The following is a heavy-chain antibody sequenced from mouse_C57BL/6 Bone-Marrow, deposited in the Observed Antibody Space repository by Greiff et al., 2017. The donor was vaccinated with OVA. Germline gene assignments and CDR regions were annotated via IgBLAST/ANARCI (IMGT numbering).Heavy chain of an antibody. V-gene: IGHV5-9*01. J-gene: IGHJ2*01. D-gene: IGHD1-1*01. Sequence: EVKLVESGGGLVKPGGSLKLSCAASGFTLSSYTMSWVGQTPEKRLEWVATMSGGGGNTYYPDSVKGRFTISRDNAKNTLYLQMSSLRSEDTALYYCARLLYYYGSSYVDYWGQGTTLTVSS. CDR3: ARLLYYYGSSYVDY. CDR2: MSGGGGNT. CDR1: GFTLSSYT.